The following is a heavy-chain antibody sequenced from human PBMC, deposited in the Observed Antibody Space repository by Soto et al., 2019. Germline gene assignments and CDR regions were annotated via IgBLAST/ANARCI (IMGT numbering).Heavy chain of an antibody. V-gene: IGHV4-30-4*01. J-gene: IGHJ4*02. Sequence: SETLSLTCTVSGGSISSGDYYWSWIRQPPGKGLEWIGYIYYSGSTYYNPSLKSRVTISVDTSKNQFSLKLSSVTAADTAVYYCVASYYYDSSGYYPLLYFDYWGQGTLVTVSS. CDR1: GGSISSGDYY. CDR2: IYYSGST. D-gene: IGHD3-22*01. CDR3: VASYYYDSSGYYPLLYFDY.